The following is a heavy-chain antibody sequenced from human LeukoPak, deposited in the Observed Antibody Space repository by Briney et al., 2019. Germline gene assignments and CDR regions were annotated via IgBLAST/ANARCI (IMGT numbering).Heavy chain of an antibody. V-gene: IGHV1-69*01. Sequence: SVKVSCKASGGTFSSYAISWVRQAPGQGLEWMGGIIPIFGTANYAQKFQGRVTITADESTSTAYMELSSLRSEDTAVYYCARAPRDYDFWSGYSSGFVLDIWGQGTMVTVSS. J-gene: IGHJ3*02. CDR1: GGTFSSYA. D-gene: IGHD3-3*01. CDR3: ARAPRDYDFWSGYSSGFVLDI. CDR2: IIPIFGTA.